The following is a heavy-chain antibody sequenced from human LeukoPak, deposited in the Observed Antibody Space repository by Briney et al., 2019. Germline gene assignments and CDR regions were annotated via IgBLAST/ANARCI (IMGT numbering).Heavy chain of an antibody. CDR1: GGSISSYY. D-gene: IGHD3-22*01. J-gene: IGHJ4*02. V-gene: IGHV4-4*07. CDR3: ARERRRGYYDSSGYSALDY. Sequence: SETLSLTCTVSGGSISSYYWSWIRQPAGKGLEWIGRIYTNGSTNYNPSLKSRVTMSVDTSKNQFSLKLSSVTAADTAVYYCARERRRGYYDSSGYSALDYWGLGTLVTVSS. CDR2: IYTNGST.